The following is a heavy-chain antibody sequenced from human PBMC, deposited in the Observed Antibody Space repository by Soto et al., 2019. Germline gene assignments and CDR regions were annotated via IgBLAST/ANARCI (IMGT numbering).Heavy chain of an antibody. Sequence: TSETLSLTCAVSGGSISSGGYSWSWIRQPPGKGLEWIGYIYHSGSTYYNPSLKSRVTISVDRSKNQFSLKLSSVTAADTAVYYCARLGYSYGYGAFDIWGQGTMVTVSS. J-gene: IGHJ3*02. CDR1: GGSISSGGYS. V-gene: IGHV4-30-2*02. D-gene: IGHD5-18*01. CDR2: IYHSGST. CDR3: ARLGYSYGYGAFDI.